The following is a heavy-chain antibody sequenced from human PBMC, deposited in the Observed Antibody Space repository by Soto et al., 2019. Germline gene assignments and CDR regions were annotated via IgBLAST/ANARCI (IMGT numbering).Heavy chain of an antibody. CDR3: ARVSVSIPDYYDSSGQDWYFGL. CDR1: GYTFTNYG. D-gene: IGHD3-22*01. CDR2: ISAYNGKT. V-gene: IGHV1-18*01. Sequence: ASVKVSCKASGYTFTNYGISWVRQAHGQGLEWMGWISAYNGKTNYAQKLQGRVTMTTDTATSTAYMELRSLRSDDTAVYYCARVSVSIPDYYDSSGQDWYFGLWGRGTLVTVSS. J-gene: IGHJ2*01.